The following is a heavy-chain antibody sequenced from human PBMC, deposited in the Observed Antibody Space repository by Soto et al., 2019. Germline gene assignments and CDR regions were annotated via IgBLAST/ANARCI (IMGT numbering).Heavy chain of an antibody. Sequence: SETLSLTCAVYGGSFSGYYWSWIRQPPGKGLEWIGEINHSGSTNYNPSLKSRVTISVDTSKNQFSLKLSSVTAADTAVYYCARGPQVVVPAAPDGKVYYYYMDVWGKGTTVTVSS. D-gene: IGHD2-2*01. CDR2: INHSGST. CDR3: ARGPQVVVPAAPDGKVYYYYMDV. V-gene: IGHV4-34*01. CDR1: GGSFSGYY. J-gene: IGHJ6*03.